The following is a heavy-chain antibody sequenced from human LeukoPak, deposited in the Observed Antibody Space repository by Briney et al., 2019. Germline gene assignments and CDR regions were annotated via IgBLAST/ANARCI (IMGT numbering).Heavy chain of an antibody. CDR2: IYHSGRT. J-gene: IGHJ1*01. V-gene: IGHV4-39*01. D-gene: IGHD3-22*01. CDR1: GDSVSRSDSY. CDR3: ARRRYYDGSGYLE. Sequence: SETLSLTCSVSGDSVSRSDSYWDWIRQPPGKGLEWIGTIYHSGRTYYSPSLKSRVTMSVDPSNNQFPLNLRSVTAADTAVYYCARRRYYDGSGYLEWGQGTLLSVSS.